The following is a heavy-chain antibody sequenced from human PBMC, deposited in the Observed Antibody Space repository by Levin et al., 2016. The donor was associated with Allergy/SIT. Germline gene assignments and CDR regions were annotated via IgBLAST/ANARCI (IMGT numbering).Heavy chain of an antibody. V-gene: IGHV4-61*02. CDR2: IYTSGST. Sequence: SETLSLTCTVSGGSISSGSYYWSWIRQPAGRGLEWIGRIYTSGSTNYNPSLKSRVTISVDTSKNQFSLKLSSVTAADTAVYYCARAPLYYYYSYMDVWGKGTTVTVSS. CDR1: GGSISSGSYY. J-gene: IGHJ6*03. CDR3: ARAPLYYYYSYMDV.